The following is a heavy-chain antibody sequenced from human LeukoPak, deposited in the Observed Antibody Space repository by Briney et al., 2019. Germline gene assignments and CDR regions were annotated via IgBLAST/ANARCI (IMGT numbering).Heavy chain of an antibody. D-gene: IGHD6-13*01. CDR1: GFTFSSYD. CDR3: ARAVGSSWYDY. Sequence: GGSLRLSCAASGFTFSSYDMHWVRQATGKGLEWVSAIGTAGDTYYPGSVKGRFTISRENAKNSLYLQMNSLRAGDTAVYCCARAVGSSWYDYWGQGTLVTVSS. CDR2: IGTAGDT. V-gene: IGHV3-13*01. J-gene: IGHJ4*02.